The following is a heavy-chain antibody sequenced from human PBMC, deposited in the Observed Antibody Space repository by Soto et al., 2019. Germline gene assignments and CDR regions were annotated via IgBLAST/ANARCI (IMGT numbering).Heavy chain of an antibody. Sequence: SETLSLTCAVYGGSFSDYYWSWIRQPPGKGLEWIGEISHSGSTNYNPSLKSRVTISVDTSKNQFSLQLNNLKAEDTAVYYCTWRIFDNWGPGTLVTVSS. J-gene: IGHJ4*02. V-gene: IGHV4-34*01. CDR3: TWRIFDN. CDR1: GGSFSDYY. CDR2: ISHSGST.